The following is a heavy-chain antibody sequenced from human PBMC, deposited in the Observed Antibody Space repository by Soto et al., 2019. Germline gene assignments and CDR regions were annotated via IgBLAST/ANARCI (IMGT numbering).Heavy chain of an antibody. D-gene: IGHD3-16*01. CDR2: IYWDDDK. CDR3: AHIMITFVGIMRKDAFDI. J-gene: IGHJ3*02. CDR1: GFSLTTTGVG. V-gene: IGHV2-5*02. Sequence: QITLKESGPTLVKPTQTLTLTCTFSGFSLTTTGVGVGWIRQPPEKALEWLALIYWDDDKRYSPSLKSRLTISKVTSKNQVVLTMTNMDPVDTATYYCAHIMITFVGIMRKDAFDIWRQGTVVTVSS.